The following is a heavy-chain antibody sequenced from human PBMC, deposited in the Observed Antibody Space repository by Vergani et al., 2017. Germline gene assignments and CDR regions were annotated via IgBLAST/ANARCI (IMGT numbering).Heavy chain of an antibody. Sequence: QVQVVQSGAEVKKSGASVKVSCKTSGYTFSNYYMHWVRQAPGQGLECMGIINPSGGHTNYAQKFQGRVTMTRDTSTSTVYMELSSLRSEDTDIYYCARGDYGILTGYRYWGQGTLVTVSA. CDR1: GYTFSNYY. CDR3: ARGDYGILTGYRY. J-gene: IGHJ4*02. D-gene: IGHD3-9*01. V-gene: IGHV1-46*03. CDR2: INPSGGHT.